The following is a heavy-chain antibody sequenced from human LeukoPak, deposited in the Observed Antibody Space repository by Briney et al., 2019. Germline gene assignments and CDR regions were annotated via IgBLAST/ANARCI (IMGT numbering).Heavy chain of an antibody. D-gene: IGHD6-13*01. J-gene: IGHJ3*02. CDR1: SGSISSYY. V-gene: IGHV4-4*07. CDR2: IYSSGNT. CDR3: ARDSFMGSWYGAFDI. Sequence: SETLSLTCTVSSGSISSYYWSWIRQPAGKGLEWIGRIYSSGNTNYSPSLKSRVTMSVDTSKNQFYLKLTSVTAADTAVYYCARDSFMGSWYGAFDIWGQGTMVTVSS.